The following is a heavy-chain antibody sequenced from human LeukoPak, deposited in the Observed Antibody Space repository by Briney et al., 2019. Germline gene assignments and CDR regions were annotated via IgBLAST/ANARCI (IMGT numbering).Heavy chain of an antibody. CDR1: GFTFSSYW. Sequence: GGSLRLSCAASGFTFSSYWMSWVRQAPGKGLEWVSAISGSGGSTYYADSVKGRFTISRDNSKNTLYLQMNSLRAEDTAVYYCANGDYENWFDPWGQGTLVTVSS. D-gene: IGHD4-17*01. V-gene: IGHV3-23*01. CDR3: ANGDYENWFDP. J-gene: IGHJ5*02. CDR2: ISGSGGST.